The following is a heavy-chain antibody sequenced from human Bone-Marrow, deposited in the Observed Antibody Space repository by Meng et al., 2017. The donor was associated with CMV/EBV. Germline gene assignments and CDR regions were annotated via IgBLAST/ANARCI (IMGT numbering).Heavy chain of an antibody. CDR3: ASPDTGTHPGYYYGMDV. D-gene: IGHD1-1*01. CDR2: IIPIFGTA. J-gene: IGHJ6*02. V-gene: IGHV1-69*05. CDR1: GGTISSYA. Sequence: SVKVSCKASGGTISSYAISWVRQAPGQGLEWMGGIIPIFGTANYAQKFQGRVTITTDESTSTAYMELSSLRSEDTAVYYCASPDTGTHPGYYYGMDVWGQGTTVTVSS.